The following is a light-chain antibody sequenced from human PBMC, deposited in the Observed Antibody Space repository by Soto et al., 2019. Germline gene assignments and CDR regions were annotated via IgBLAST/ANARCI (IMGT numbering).Light chain of an antibody. CDR2: AAS. J-gene: IGKJ1*01. CDR3: QQSYSTPRT. V-gene: IGKV1-39*01. Sequence: DIQMTQSPSSLSASVGDRVTITCRASQSISSYLNWYQQKPGKAPKLPIYAASSLQSGVPSRFSGSGSGTDFTLTISSLQPEDFATYYYQQSYSTPRTFGQGTKVEIK. CDR1: QSISSY.